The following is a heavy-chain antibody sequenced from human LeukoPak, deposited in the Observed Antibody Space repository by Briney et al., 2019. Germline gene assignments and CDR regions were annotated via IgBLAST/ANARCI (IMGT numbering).Heavy chain of an antibody. Sequence: LSGGSLRLSCLASGFTFSNSWMTWVRQAPGRGLEWVANIKEDGSDKQYVDSVRGRFTISRDNAKNTLYLQMNSLRAEDTAVYYCARDGDHDYGGNFVVYYFDYWGQGTLVTVSS. CDR1: GFTFSNSW. CDR2: IKEDGSDK. D-gene: IGHD4-23*01. CDR3: ARDGDHDYGGNFVVYYFDY. J-gene: IGHJ4*02. V-gene: IGHV3-7*01.